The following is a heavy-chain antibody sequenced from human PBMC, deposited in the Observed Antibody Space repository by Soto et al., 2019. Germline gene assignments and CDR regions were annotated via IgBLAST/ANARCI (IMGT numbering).Heavy chain of an antibody. CDR1: GSSISSYY. D-gene: IGHD5-12*01. J-gene: IGHJ4*02. Sequence: SETLSLTCTVSGSSISSYYWSWIRQPPGKGLEWIGCIYYSGSTNYNPSLKSRVTISVDTSKNQFSLNLRSVTAADTAVYYCARGRWLQLIYFDYWGQGTPVTVSS. CDR2: IYYSGST. CDR3: ARGRWLQLIYFDY. V-gene: IGHV4-59*01.